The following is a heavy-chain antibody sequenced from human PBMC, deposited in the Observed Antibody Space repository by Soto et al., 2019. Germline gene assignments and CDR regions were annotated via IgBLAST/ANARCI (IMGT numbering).Heavy chain of an antibody. CDR1: GGSFTSYS. V-gene: IGHV1-69*02. CDR2: IIPIQGKA. J-gene: IGHJ6*03. D-gene: IGHD2-21*01. Sequence: QVQLVQSGAELKKPGSSVKVSCEASGGSFTSYSFTWVRQAPGQGLEWMGRIIPIQGKANYALKFQDRVTITADRSTRTVYMELTSLRPEDTAVYFCGKSLPFVDHGYMDVWGKGTTVTVSS. CDR3: GKSLPFVDHGYMDV.